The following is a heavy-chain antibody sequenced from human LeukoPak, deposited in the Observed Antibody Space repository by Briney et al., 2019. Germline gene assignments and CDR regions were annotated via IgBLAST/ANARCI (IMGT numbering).Heavy chain of an antibody. CDR3: AKTTTGYSSGRFPGWPVDY. D-gene: IGHD6-19*01. CDR2: IFGSGGST. J-gene: IGHJ4*02. Sequence: GGSLRLSCAASGFTSSSYAMYWVRQAPGKGLEWVSGIFGSGGSTHYADSVKGRFTISRDNSKNTVYLQMNSLRAEDTAVYYCAKTTTGYSSGRFPGWPVDYWGQGTLVTVSS. CDR1: GFTSSSYA. V-gene: IGHV3-23*01.